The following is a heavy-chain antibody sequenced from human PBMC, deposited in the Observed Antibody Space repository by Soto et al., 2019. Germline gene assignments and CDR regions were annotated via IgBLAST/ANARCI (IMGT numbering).Heavy chain of an antibody. CDR3: ARELQDDAFDI. Sequence: ASVKVSCKASGYAFTGYYMHWVRQAPGQGLEWMGWINPNSGGTNYAQKFQGWVTMTRDTSISTAYMELSRLRSDDTAVYYCARELQDDAFDIWGQGTMVTVSS. D-gene: IGHD4-4*01. CDR1: GYAFTGYY. J-gene: IGHJ3*02. CDR2: INPNSGGT. V-gene: IGHV1-2*04.